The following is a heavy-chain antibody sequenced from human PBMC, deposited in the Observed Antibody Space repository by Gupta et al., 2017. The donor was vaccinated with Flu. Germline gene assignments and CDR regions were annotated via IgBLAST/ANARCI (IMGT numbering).Heavy chain of an antibody. V-gene: IGHV3-23*01. J-gene: IGHJ3*02. CDR3: ASAGYCSGGSCYADAFDI. CDR2: ISGSGGST. D-gene: IGHD2-15*01. Sequence: QAPGKGLEWVSAISGSGGSTYYADSVKGRFTISRDNSKNTLYLQMNSLRAEDTAVYYCASAGYCSGGSCYADAFDIWGQGTMVTVSS.